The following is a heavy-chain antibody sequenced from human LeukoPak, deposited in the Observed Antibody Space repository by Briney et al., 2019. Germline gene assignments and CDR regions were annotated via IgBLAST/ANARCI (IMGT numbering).Heavy chain of an antibody. CDR1: GFTFSSYG. CDR3: ANVVVAVSNWFDP. Sequence: PGGSLRLSCAASGFTFSSYGMSWVRQAPGKGLEWASTISGSGGSTYYADSVKGRFTISRDNSKNTLYLQMNSLRDEDTAVYYCANVVVAVSNWFDPWGQGTLVTVSS. D-gene: IGHD2-21*01. V-gene: IGHV3-23*01. CDR2: ISGSGGST. J-gene: IGHJ5*02.